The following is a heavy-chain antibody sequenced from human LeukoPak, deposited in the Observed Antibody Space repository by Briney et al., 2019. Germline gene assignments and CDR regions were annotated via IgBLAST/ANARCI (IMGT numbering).Heavy chain of an antibody. CDR3: ARAGRLDYYDSSGYHYNWFDP. V-gene: IGHV1-18*01. J-gene: IGHJ5*02. Sequence: ASVKVSCKASGYTFTSYGMSWVRQAPGQGLEWMGWISAYNGNTNYAQKLQGRVTMTTDTSTSTAYMELRSLRSDDTAVYYCARAGRLDYYDSSGYHYNWFDPWGQGTLVTVSS. CDR1: GYTFTSYG. CDR2: ISAYNGNT. D-gene: IGHD3-22*01.